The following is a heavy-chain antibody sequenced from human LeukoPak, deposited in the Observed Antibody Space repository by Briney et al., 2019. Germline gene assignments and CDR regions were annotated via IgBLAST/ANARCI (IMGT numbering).Heavy chain of an antibody. CDR2: ISGSGDTT. J-gene: IGHJ4*02. CDR1: GFTFSSYA. CDR3: AAAPREETPILPVDY. V-gene: IGHV3-23*01. Sequence: GGSLRLSCAASGFTFSSYAMSWVRQAPGKGLEWVSSISGSGDTTYYADSVEGRFTISRDSSKNTLYLQMNSLRADDTAVYYCAAAPREETPILPVDYWGQGTLVTVSS. D-gene: IGHD4-23*01.